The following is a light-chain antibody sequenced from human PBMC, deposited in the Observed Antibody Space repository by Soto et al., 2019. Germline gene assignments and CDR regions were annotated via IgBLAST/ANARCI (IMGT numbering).Light chain of an antibody. CDR1: QSVSSSY. CDR3: QQYGSSPYT. CDR2: GAS. V-gene: IGKV3-20*01. J-gene: IGKJ2*01. Sequence: EIVLTQSPGTLSLSPGERATLSCRASQSVSSSYLAWYQQKPGQAPRLLIYGASRRATGIPARFSGSGSGTDFTLTISRLQPEDFAAYYCQQYGSSPYTFGQGTKLEIK.